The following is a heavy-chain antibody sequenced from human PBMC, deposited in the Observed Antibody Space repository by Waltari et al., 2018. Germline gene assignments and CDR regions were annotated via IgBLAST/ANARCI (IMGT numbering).Heavy chain of an antibody. J-gene: IGHJ5*02. CDR1: SGSINAGINY. V-gene: IGHV4-61*02. Sequence: QVQLQESGPGLVKPLQPLSLTCAVSSGSINAGINYWTWIRQPAGKGLEWIGHISTSGSTKYNPSLNSRVTMSIDTSKNQFSLKLTSMTAADTAIYYCARLGIPLAMEGFDRGGQGTRVTVSS. D-gene: IGHD2-2*01. CDR2: ISTSGST. CDR3: ARLGIPLAMEGFDR.